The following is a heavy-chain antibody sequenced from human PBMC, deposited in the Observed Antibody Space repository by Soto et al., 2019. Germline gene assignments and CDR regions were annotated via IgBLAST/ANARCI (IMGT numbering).Heavy chain of an antibody. CDR3: ARGGTKGDNPLDF. CDR1: GFRFRLYG. CDR2: STGNGFIT. Sequence: EVPLLESGGDLIQPGGSLRLSCAASGFRFRLYGMHWVRQAPGKGLEWVSASTGNGFITYFADSVKGRFTMSRDNSRNTLYVHLNSVTVEDSAIYYCARGGTKGDNPLDFLGQGTLVPVS. J-gene: IGHJ4*02. D-gene: IGHD2-8*01. V-gene: IGHV3-23*01.